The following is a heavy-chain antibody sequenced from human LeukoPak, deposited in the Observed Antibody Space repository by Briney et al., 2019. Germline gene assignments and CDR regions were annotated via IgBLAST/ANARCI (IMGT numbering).Heavy chain of an antibody. J-gene: IGHJ4*02. Sequence: SETLSLTCTVSGGSISSDYWTWIRQPPGKGLEWIGYTRYRDRTNYNPSLKSRVTMSVDTSKNQFSLKLSSVTAADTAVYYCARYSGSYYSYFDYWGQGTLVTVSS. CDR3: ARYSGSYYSYFDY. V-gene: IGHV4-59*12. CDR2: TRYRDRT. CDR1: GGSISSDY. D-gene: IGHD1-26*01.